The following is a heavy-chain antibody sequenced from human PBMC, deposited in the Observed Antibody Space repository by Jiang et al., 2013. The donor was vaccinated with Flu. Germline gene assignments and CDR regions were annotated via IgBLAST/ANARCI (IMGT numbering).Heavy chain of an antibody. J-gene: IGHJ4*02. V-gene: IGHV5-51*01. CDR3: ALAIDGNFYFDY. CDR2: SDI. D-gene: IGHD1-7*01. Sequence: SDIRYSPPFKARSTLSADKSINTAYLQWSRLQASDTAMYYCALAIDGNFYFDYWGQGTLVTVSS.